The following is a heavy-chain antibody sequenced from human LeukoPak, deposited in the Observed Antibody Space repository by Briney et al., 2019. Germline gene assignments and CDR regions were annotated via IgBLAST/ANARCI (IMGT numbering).Heavy chain of an antibody. V-gene: IGHV1-8*01. D-gene: IGHD6-13*01. CDR3: ARPDSSSWYSRGYYGMDV. CDR1: GYTFTSYD. J-gene: IGHJ6*02. CDR2: MNPNSGNT. Sequence: ASVKVSCKASGYTFTSYDINWVRQATGQGLEWMGWMNPNSGNTGYAQKFQGRVTMTRNTSISTAYMELSSLRSEDTAVYYCARPDSSSWYSRGYYGMDVWGQGTTVTVSS.